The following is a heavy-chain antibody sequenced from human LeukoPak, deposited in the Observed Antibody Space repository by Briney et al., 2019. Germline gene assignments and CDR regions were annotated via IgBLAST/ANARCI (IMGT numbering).Heavy chain of an antibody. Sequence: SVKLSCKASEGTFSSYAISWVRQAPGQGLEWMGGIIPIFGTANYAQKFQGRVTITADESTSTAYMELSSLRSEDTAVYYCARENVIYGSGKWYFDYWGQGTLVTVSS. CDR1: EGTFSSYA. V-gene: IGHV1-69*13. CDR2: IIPIFGTA. D-gene: IGHD3-10*01. J-gene: IGHJ4*02. CDR3: ARENVIYGSGKWYFDY.